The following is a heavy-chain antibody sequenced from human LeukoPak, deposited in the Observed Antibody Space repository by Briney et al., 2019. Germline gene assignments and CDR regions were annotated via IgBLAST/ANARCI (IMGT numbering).Heavy chain of an antibody. D-gene: IGHD3-10*01. CDR1: GGSFSGYY. Sequence: SETLSLTCAVYGGSFSGYYWSWIRQPPGKGLEWIGEINHSGSTNYNPSLKSRVTISVDTSKNQFSLKLSSVTAADTAVYYCARVGDWGYYGSGSYVVDVWGKGTTVSISS. V-gene: IGHV4-34*01. CDR2: INHSGST. J-gene: IGHJ6*04. CDR3: ARVGDWGYYGSGSYVVDV.